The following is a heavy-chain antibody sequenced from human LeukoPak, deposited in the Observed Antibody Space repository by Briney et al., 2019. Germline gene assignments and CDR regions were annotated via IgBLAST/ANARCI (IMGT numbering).Heavy chain of an antibody. CDR2: IYYSGST. D-gene: IGHD4-23*01. Sequence: SETLSLTCTVSGGSISSSNYYWGWIRQPPGKGLEWIGSIYYSGSTYYNPSLNSRVTISVDTSKNQFSLKLSSVTAADTAVYYCARSNSGTMDVWGKGTTVTVSS. J-gene: IGHJ6*04. V-gene: IGHV4-39*01. CDR3: ARSNSGTMDV. CDR1: GGSISSSNYY.